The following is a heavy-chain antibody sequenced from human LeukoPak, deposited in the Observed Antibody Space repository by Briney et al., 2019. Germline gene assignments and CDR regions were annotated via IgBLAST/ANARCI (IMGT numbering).Heavy chain of an antibody. CDR3: ARELWFGESFSWSLYGMDV. V-gene: IGHV3-30-3*01. J-gene: IGHJ6*02. CDR1: GFTFSTYA. Sequence: GSLRLSCAASGFTFSTYAMHWVRQAPGKGLEWVAVISYDGSNKYYADSVKGRFTISRDNSKNTLYLQMNSLRAEDTAVYYCARELWFGESFSWSLYGMDVWGQGTTVTVSS. CDR2: ISYDGSNK. D-gene: IGHD3-10*01.